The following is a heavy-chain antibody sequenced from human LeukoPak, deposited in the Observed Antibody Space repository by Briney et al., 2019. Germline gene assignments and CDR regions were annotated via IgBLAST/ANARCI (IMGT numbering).Heavy chain of an antibody. CDR2: ISYDGSNK. D-gene: IGHD1-26*01. Sequence: PGGSLRLSCAASGFTFSSYAMHWVRQAPGKGLEWVAVISYDGSNKYYADSVKGRFTISRDNSKNTLYLQMNSLRAEDTAVYYCARSNSSYYWGYEDYWGQGTLVTVSS. J-gene: IGHJ4*02. CDR1: GFTFSSYA. CDR3: ARSNSSYYWGYEDY. V-gene: IGHV3-30*04.